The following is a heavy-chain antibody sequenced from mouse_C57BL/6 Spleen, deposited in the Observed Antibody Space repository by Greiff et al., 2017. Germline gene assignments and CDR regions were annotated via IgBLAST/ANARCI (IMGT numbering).Heavy chain of an antibody. CDR3: DKNYDDDGAWLAY. CDR2: IWGDGGS. Sequence: VNLVESGPGLVAPSQSLSITCTVSGFSLTSYGVSWVRQPPGKGLEWLGVIWGDGGSNYYSALISRLSISKDNSKSQVCVKLNRLQTDDTATYYCDKNYDDDGAWLAYWGQGTLVTVSA. CDR1: GFSLTSYG. V-gene: IGHV2-3*01. J-gene: IGHJ3*01. D-gene: IGHD2-4*01.